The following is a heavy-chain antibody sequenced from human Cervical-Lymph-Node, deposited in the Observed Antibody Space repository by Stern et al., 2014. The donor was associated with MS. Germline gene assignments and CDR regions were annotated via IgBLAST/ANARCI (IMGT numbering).Heavy chain of an antibody. CDR3: ARSGANWFDP. CDR2: ISGSGKST. CDR1: GFTFSGSA. Sequence: EVQLVESGGGLVQPGGSLILSCAASGFTFSGSAMSWVRQAPGKGVEWVSLISGSGKSTYYADSVKGRFTISRDNSKNTLYLQMNSLRAEDTAVYYCARSGANWFDPWGQGTLVTVSS. V-gene: IGHV3-23*04. D-gene: IGHD6-25*01. J-gene: IGHJ5*02.